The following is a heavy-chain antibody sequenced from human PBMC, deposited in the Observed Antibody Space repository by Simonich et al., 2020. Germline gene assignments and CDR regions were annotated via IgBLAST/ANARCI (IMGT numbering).Heavy chain of an antibody. CDR3: ARDTSYYGSGSYYFDY. V-gene: IGHV3-21*01. J-gene: IGHJ4*02. CDR1: GFTFSSYS. Sequence: GGGVVQPGRSLRLSCAASGFTFSSYSMNWVRQAPGKGLEWVSSISSSSSYIYYADSVKGRFTISRDNAKNSLYLQMKSLRAEDTAVYYCARDTSYYGSGSYYFDYWGQGTLVTVSS. D-gene: IGHD3-10*01. CDR2: ISSSSSYI.